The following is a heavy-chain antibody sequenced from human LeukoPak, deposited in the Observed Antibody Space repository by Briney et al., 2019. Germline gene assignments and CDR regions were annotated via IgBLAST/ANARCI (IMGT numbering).Heavy chain of an antibody. CDR3: AKDRRYYYDSSGPAAFDI. V-gene: IGHV3-23*01. J-gene: IGHJ3*02. CDR2: ISGSGGST. Sequence: PGGSLRLSCAASGFTFSSYAMSWVRQAPGKGLEWVSAISGSGGSTYYADSVKGRFTISRDNSKNTLYLQMNSLRAEDTAVYYCAKDRRYYYDSSGPAAFDIWGQGTMVTVSS. CDR1: GFTFSSYA. D-gene: IGHD3-22*01.